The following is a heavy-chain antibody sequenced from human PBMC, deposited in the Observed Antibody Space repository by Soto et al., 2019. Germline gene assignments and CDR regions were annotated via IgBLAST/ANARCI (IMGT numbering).Heavy chain of an antibody. Sequence: SVKVYCKASGGTFSSNAITWVRQAPEQVLEWIGRIIPILGTANYAQKFQGRVTMSRDTSISTAYMELTSLTPDDTAVFYCTRTRYRSGWFQLSFDSWGQGTLVTVSS. J-gene: IGHJ4*02. V-gene: IGHV1-69*10. CDR2: IIPILGTA. D-gene: IGHD6-19*01. CDR1: GGTFSSNA. CDR3: TRTRYRSGWFQLSFDS.